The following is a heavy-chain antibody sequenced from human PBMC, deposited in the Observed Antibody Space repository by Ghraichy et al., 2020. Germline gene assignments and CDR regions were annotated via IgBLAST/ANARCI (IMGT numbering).Heavy chain of an antibody. CDR2: IKTRSSGGTT. CDR3: TTLSMTVTHGGNY. J-gene: IGHJ4*02. Sequence: GGSLRLSCAASGLIFSDVWMSWVRQAPGRGLEWFGRIKTRSSGGTTDYAAPVKGRFTISRDDYEKTLYLQMNGLKTDDTDVYYCTTLSMTVTHGGNYWGPGTLVTCSP. V-gene: IGHV3-15*01. D-gene: IGHD4-17*01. CDR1: GLIFSDVW.